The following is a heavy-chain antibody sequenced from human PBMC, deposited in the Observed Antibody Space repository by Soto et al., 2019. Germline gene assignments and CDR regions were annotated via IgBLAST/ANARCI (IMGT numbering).Heavy chain of an antibody. CDR3: ARDPTEWELPLHNWFDP. CDR1: GFTFSSYS. D-gene: IGHD1-26*01. Sequence: HPGGSLRLSCAASGFTFSSYSMNWVRQAPGKGLEWVSYISSSSSTIYYADSVKGRFTISRDNAKNSLYLQMNSLRDEDTAVYYCARDPTEWELPLHNWFDPWGQGTLVTVSS. CDR2: ISSSSSTI. J-gene: IGHJ5*02. V-gene: IGHV3-48*02.